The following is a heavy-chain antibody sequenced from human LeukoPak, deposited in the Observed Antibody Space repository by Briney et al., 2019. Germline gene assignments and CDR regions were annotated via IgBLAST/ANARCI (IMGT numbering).Heavy chain of an antibody. Sequence: ASVKVSCKASGYTFTGYYMHWVRQAPEQGLEWMGWINPNSGGTNYAQKFQGRVTMTRDTSISTAYMELSRLRSDDTALYYCARDHGTAVSDAGMDVWGQGTTVTVSS. J-gene: IGHJ6*02. CDR1: GYTFTGYY. CDR2: INPNSGGT. CDR3: ARDHGTAVSDAGMDV. V-gene: IGHV1-2*02. D-gene: IGHD1-1*01.